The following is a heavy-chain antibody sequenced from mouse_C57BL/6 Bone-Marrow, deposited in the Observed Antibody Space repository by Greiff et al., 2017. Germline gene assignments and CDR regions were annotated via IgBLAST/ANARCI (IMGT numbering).Heavy chain of an antibody. V-gene: IGHV1-81*01. D-gene: IGHD1-1*01. CDR1: GYTFTSYG. CDR2: IYPRSGNT. CDR3: ANYYGSSYCYIDV. Sequence: QVQLQQPGAELARPGASVKLSCKASGYTFTSYGISWVKQRPGQGLEWIGEIYPRSGNTNYNEKFKGKATLTADKSSSTAYMELRSLTSEDSAVYFCANYYGSSYCYIDVWGTGTTVTVSS. J-gene: IGHJ1*03.